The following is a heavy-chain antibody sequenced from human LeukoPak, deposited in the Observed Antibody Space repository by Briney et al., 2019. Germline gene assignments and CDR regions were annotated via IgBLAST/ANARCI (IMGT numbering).Heavy chain of an antibody. Sequence: GGSLRLSCAASGFTFSSYWMHWVRQAPGKGLVWVSRINSDGSSTSYADSVKGRFTISRDNAKNSLYLQMNSLRAEDTAVYYCARDRPFSHAFDIWGQGTMVTVSS. CDR3: ARDRPFSHAFDI. CDR1: GFTFSSYW. CDR2: INSDGSST. J-gene: IGHJ3*02. V-gene: IGHV3-74*01.